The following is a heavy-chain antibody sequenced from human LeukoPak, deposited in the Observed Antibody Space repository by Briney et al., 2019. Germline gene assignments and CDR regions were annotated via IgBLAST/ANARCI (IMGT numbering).Heavy chain of an antibody. J-gene: IGHJ6*03. Sequence: GGSLRLSCAASGFTVSSNYMSWVRQAPGKGLEWVSVIYSGGSTYYADSVKGRFTISRDNSKNTLYLQMNSLRADDTAVYYCARVSWFPGTSYYYMDVWGKGTTVTVSS. CDR1: GFTVSSNY. D-gene: IGHD1-1*01. CDR3: ARVSWFPGTSYYYMDV. V-gene: IGHV3-53*01. CDR2: IYSGGST.